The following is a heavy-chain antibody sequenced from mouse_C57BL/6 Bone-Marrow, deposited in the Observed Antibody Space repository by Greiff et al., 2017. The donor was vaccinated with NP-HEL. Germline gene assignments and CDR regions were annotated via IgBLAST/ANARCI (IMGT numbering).Heavy chain of an antibody. CDR1: GFTFSSYG. Sequence: EVQLVESGGDLVKPGGSLKLSCAASGFTFSSYGMSWVRLTPDKRLEWVATISSGGSYTYYPDSVKGRFTISRDNAKNTLYLQMSSLKSEDTAMYYCARQGYYGSSYGWGQGTLVTVSA. CDR3: ARQGYYGSSYG. CDR2: ISSGGSYT. J-gene: IGHJ3*01. D-gene: IGHD1-1*01. V-gene: IGHV5-6*01.